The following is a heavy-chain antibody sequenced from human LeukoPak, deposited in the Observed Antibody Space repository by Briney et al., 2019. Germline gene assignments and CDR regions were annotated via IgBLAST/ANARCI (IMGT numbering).Heavy chain of an antibody. V-gene: IGHV3-23*01. Sequence: GGSLRLSCAASGFALSSYAMSWVRQAPGKGLEWVSTISGSGDNTYYADSVKGRFTISRDNSKNTLYLQMNSLRAEDTAVYYCAKEGTYYDILTGSDWDYWGQGTLVTVSS. CDR2: ISGSGDNT. D-gene: IGHD3-9*01. CDR3: AKEGTYYDILTGSDWDY. J-gene: IGHJ4*02. CDR1: GFALSSYA.